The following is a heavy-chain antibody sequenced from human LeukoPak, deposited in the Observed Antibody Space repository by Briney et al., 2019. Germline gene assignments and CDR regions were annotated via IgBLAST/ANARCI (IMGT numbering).Heavy chain of an antibody. V-gene: IGHV4-39*01. CDR3: ARRAYSVPYAFEI. CDR2: LFYSGST. CDR1: GGSISSSLDF. Sequence: SETLSLTCTVSGGSISSSLDFWGWIRQPPGKGLEWIGTLFYSGSTKYNPSLKSRVNIYAVPSKSQFSLKMTSVTAADTAVYYCARRAYSVPYAFEIWGQGTMVTVS. J-gene: IGHJ3*02. D-gene: IGHD2-21*01.